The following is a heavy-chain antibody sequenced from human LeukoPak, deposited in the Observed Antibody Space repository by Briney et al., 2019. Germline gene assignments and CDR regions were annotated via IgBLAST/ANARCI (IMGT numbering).Heavy chain of an antibody. CDR2: IYPGDSDT. CDR3: ARHRRATVNHYYYGMDV. D-gene: IGHD4-17*01. Sequence: GESLKNSCKGSGYSFTSYWIGWVRQMPGKGLEWMGIIYPGDSDTRYSPSFQGQVTISADKSISTAYLQWSSLKASDTAMYYCARHRRATVNHYYYGMDVWGQGTTVTVSS. V-gene: IGHV5-51*01. J-gene: IGHJ6*02. CDR1: GYSFTSYW.